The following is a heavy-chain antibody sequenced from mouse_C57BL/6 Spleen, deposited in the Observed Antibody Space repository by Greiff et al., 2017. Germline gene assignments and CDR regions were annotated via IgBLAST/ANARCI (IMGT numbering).Heavy chain of an antibody. J-gene: IGHJ3*01. CDR1: GFTFSDYG. CDR2: ISSGSSTI. Sequence: EVKLMESGGGLVKPGGSLKLSCAASGFTFSDYGMHWVRQAPEKGLEWVAYISSGSSTIYYADTVKGRFTISRDNAKNTLFLQMISLRSEDTAMYYCARDLYYGSSPFAYWCQGTLVTVSA. CDR3: ARDLYYGSSPFAY. V-gene: IGHV5-17*01. D-gene: IGHD1-1*01.